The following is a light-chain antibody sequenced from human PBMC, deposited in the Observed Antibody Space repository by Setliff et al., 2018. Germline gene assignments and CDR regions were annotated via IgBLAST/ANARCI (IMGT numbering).Light chain of an antibody. CDR1: SSNIGKGYD. CDR3: QSYDSSLSAYV. CDR2: GNN. J-gene: IGLJ1*01. Sequence: QSALTQPPSVSGAPGQRVTISCAGRSSNIGKGYDVHWYQQLPGTAPKLLMYGNNIRPSGVPDRFSGSQSGTSASLAITGLHYEDEADYYCQSYDSSLSAYVFGTRTKVTVL. V-gene: IGLV1-40*01.